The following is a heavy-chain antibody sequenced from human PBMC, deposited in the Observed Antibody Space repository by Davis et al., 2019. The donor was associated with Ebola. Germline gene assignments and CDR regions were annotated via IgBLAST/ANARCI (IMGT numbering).Heavy chain of an antibody. CDR2: SIPIFVTA. J-gene: IGHJ6*02. CDR1: AGTFSSYA. Sequence: SALVSCYASAGTFSSYAISSVRQPPGQGLEWMGGSIPIFVTANYAQKFQGRVTITADKSTSTAYMELSSLRSDDTAVYYCARDQLGEQLEYYYYYGMDVWGQGTTVTVSS. D-gene: IGHD6-13*01. CDR3: ARDQLGEQLEYYYYYGMDV. V-gene: IGHV1-69*06.